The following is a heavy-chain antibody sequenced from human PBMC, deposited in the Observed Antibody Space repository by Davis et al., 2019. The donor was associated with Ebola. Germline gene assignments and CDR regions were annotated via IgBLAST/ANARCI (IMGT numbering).Heavy chain of an antibody. CDR3: ARGDSYYDPSGYYAGPEAPDH. Sequence: LRLSCAVSGGSISGNTHSWSWVRQPPGKALEWIGYIYPSGSTYYSPSLRSRVTISVDTSKNLFSLKLTSVTAADTAVYYCARGDSYYDPSGYYAGPEAPDHWGQGTLVSVSS. CDR1: GGSISGNTHS. J-gene: IGHJ4*02. D-gene: IGHD3-22*01. V-gene: IGHV4-30-2*01. CDR2: IYPSGST.